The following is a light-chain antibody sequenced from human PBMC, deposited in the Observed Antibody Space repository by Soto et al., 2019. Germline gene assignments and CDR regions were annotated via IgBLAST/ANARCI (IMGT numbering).Light chain of an antibody. CDR1: QIVNSN. Sequence: VLTQSPGTLSLSPGERATLSCRASQIVNSNYLAWYQHKPGQSPKFLIYTISTRATGIPARFSGSGSGTEFTLTISSLQSEEFGVYYCQQYNKWWTFGQGTKVDIK. J-gene: IGKJ1*01. V-gene: IGKV3-15*01. CDR2: TIS. CDR3: QQYNKWWT.